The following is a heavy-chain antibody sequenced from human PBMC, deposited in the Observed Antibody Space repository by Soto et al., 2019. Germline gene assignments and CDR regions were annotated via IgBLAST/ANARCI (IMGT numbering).Heavy chain of an antibody. V-gene: IGHV4-59*01. CDR3: ARVFRDYDFWSGYTYGMDV. CDR2: IYYSGST. CDR1: GGSISSYY. Sequence: SETLSLTCTVSGGSISSYYWSWIRQPPGKGLEWIGHIYYSGSTNYNPSLKSRVTISVDTSKNQFSLKLSSVTAADTAVYYCARVFRDYDFWSGYTYGMDVWGQGTTVTVSS. J-gene: IGHJ6*02. D-gene: IGHD3-3*01.